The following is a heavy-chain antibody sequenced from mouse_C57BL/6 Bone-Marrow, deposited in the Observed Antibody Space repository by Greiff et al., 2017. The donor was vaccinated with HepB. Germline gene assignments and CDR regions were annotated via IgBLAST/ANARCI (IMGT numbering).Heavy chain of an antibody. Sequence: QVQLQQSGAELARPGASVKLSCKASGYTFTSYGISWVKQRPGQGLEWIGWIYPRSGNTYYTEKFKGKATLTADKSSSTAYMQLSSLTSEDAAVYFCAREGDYACFAYWGQGTLVTVSA. CDR2: IYPRSGNT. V-gene: IGHV1-81*01. J-gene: IGHJ3*01. CDR3: AREGDYACFAY. CDR1: GYTFTSYG. D-gene: IGHD2-4*01.